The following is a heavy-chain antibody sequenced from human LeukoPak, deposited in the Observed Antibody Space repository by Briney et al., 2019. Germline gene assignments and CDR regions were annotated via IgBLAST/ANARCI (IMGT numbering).Heavy chain of an antibody. CDR3: ARHSLKYYYGSGRDYQYYYYYMDV. Sequence: GESLQISCKGSGYHFTNHWIGWVRQMPGKGLEWMGIIYPGDSDTRYSPSFQGQVTISADKSISTAYLQWSSLKASDTAMYYCARHSLKYYYGSGRDYQYYYYYMDVWGKGTTVTVSS. V-gene: IGHV5-51*01. CDR1: GYHFTNHW. CDR2: IYPGDSDT. J-gene: IGHJ6*03. D-gene: IGHD3-10*01.